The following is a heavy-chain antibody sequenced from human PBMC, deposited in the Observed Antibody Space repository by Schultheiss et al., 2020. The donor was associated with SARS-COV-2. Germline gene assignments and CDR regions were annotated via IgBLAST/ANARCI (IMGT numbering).Heavy chain of an antibody. J-gene: IGHJ4*02. CDR2: ISGNGVST. CDR3: ARRDYYDSSGYAALFDS. V-gene: IGHV3-23*01. Sequence: GESLKISCAASGFTFSGYAMNWVRQAPGRGLEWVSGISGNGVSTYYVDSVKGQFTISRDNSKSTLYLQMNSLRPEDTAVYYCARRDYYDSSGYAALFDSWGQGTLVTVSS. CDR1: GFTFSGYA. D-gene: IGHD3-22*01.